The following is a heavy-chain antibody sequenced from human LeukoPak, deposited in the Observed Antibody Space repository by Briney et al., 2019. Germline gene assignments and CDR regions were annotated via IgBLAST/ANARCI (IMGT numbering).Heavy chain of an antibody. CDR2: ISSSGSTI. CDR3: ASEIIFGSFDY. D-gene: IGHD3-3*01. CDR1: GFSFSDAW. J-gene: IGHJ4*02. Sequence: GGSLRLSCAASGFSFSDAWMSWVRQIPGKGLEWVSYISSSGSTIYYADSVKGRFTISRDNAKNSLYLQMNSLRAEDTAVYYCASEIIFGSFDYWGQGTLVTVSS. V-gene: IGHV3-11*04.